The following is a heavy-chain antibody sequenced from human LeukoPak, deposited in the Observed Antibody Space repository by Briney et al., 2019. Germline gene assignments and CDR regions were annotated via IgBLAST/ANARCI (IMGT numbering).Heavy chain of an antibody. Sequence: SETLSLTCTVSGGSISSASYYWSWIRQPAGKGLQWIGRIYTSGTTYYNPSLKSRVTISADTSKNQFSLKLISVTAADTAVYYCASRKLGNDYWGQGTLVTVSS. V-gene: IGHV4-61*02. D-gene: IGHD7-27*01. CDR1: GGSISSASYY. CDR2: IYTSGTT. J-gene: IGHJ4*02. CDR3: ASRKLGNDY.